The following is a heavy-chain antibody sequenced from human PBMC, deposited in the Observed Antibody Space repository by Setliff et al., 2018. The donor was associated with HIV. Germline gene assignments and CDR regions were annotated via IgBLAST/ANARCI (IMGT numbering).Heavy chain of an antibody. Sequence: SETLSLTCTVSGGSLSDYYWSWIRQAPGKGLEWIAEISHTGSTKYNPSLGSRVTISLATSKNQFSLSLRSLSAADTAVYYCARDKRYRFPFDSWGQGTLVTVSS. D-gene: IGHD2-2*02. CDR2: ISHTGST. V-gene: IGHV4-34*01. J-gene: IGHJ4*02. CDR3: ARDKRYRFPFDS. CDR1: GGSLSDYY.